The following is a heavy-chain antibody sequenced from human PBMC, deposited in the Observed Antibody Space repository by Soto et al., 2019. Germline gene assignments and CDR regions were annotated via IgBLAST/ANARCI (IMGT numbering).Heavy chain of an antibody. D-gene: IGHD5-12*01. J-gene: IGHJ6*02. Sequence: ASVNVSCKSSGYTLAGYYIHLGRQAPGQGLECMGWINPNSGGTNYAQKFQGWVTMTRDTSISTAYMELSRLRSDDTAVYYCARASGYSGYGGYYYYYYGMDVWGQGTTVTVSS. V-gene: IGHV1-2*04. CDR1: GYTLAGYY. CDR3: ARASGYSGYGGYYYYYYGMDV. CDR2: INPNSGGT.